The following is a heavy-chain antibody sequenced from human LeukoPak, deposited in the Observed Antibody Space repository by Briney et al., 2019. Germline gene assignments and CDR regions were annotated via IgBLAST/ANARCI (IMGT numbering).Heavy chain of an antibody. CDR3: ARASYDSSAYYSGGFYYYYMDV. CDR1: SGSMSTNY. V-gene: IGHV4-59*01. CDR2: IYWKGRT. Sequence: PTESLSLTFSVPSGSMSTNYGGSTRQPPGRGQGWIEYIYWKGRTSYNPSRKIQVTISVDTSKNQFSLKLSSVTAADTAVYYCARASYDSSAYYSGGFYYYYMDVWGEGTTVTVSS. D-gene: IGHD3-22*01. J-gene: IGHJ6*03.